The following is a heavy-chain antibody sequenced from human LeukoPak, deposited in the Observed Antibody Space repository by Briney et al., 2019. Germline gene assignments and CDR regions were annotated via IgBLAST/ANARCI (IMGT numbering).Heavy chain of an antibody. J-gene: IGHJ4*02. D-gene: IGHD6-13*01. Sequence: GGSLRLSCAASGFTFSSYSMNWVRQAPGKGLEWVSSISSSSSYIYYADSVKGRFTISRDNAKNSLYLQMNSLRAEDTAVYYCARDFGWSSWYVYWGQGTLVTVSS. CDR2: ISSSSSYI. CDR1: GFTFSSYS. V-gene: IGHV3-21*01. CDR3: ARDFGWSSWYVY.